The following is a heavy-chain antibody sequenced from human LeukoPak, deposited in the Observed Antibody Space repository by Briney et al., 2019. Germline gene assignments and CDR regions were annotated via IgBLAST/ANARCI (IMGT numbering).Heavy chain of an antibody. D-gene: IGHD5-18*01. CDR1: GGSISDNY. Sequence: PSETLSLTCTVSGGSISDNYWSWIRQSPGKRLEWIGCMDYSGSTNYNPSLKSRVTISVDTSKNQFSLKLSSVTAADTAVYYCANKMGPIQLWNLMAFDYWGQGTLVTVSS. CDR2: MDYSGST. J-gene: IGHJ4*02. CDR3: ANKMGPIQLWNLMAFDY. V-gene: IGHV4-59*01.